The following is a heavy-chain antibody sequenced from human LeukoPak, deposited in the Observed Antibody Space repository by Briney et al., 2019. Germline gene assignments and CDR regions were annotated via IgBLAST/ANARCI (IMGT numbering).Heavy chain of an antibody. J-gene: IGHJ4*02. V-gene: IGHV4-34*01. CDR3: ARVHPGNMVRGATYYFDY. CDR2: INHSGST. CDR1: GGSFSGYY. Sequence: SETLSLTCAVYGGSFSGYYWSWIRQPPGKGLEWIGEINHSGSTNYNPSLKSRVTISVDTSKNQFSLKLSSVTAADTAVYYCARVHPGNMVRGATYYFDYWGQGTLVTVSS. D-gene: IGHD3-10*01.